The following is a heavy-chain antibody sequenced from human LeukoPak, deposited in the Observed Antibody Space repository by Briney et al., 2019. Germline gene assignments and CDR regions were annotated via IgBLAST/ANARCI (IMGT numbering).Heavy chain of an antibody. Sequence: SETLTLTCTVSGGSISSSSYYWGWIRQPPGKGLEWIGSIYYSGSTYYNPSLKSRVTISVDTSKNQFSLKLSSVTAADTAVYYCARDLGYYYDSILPHHYAFDIWGQGTMVTVSS. V-gene: IGHV4-39*07. D-gene: IGHD3-22*01. CDR3: ARDLGYYYDSILPHHYAFDI. J-gene: IGHJ3*02. CDR1: GGSISSSSYY. CDR2: IYYSGST.